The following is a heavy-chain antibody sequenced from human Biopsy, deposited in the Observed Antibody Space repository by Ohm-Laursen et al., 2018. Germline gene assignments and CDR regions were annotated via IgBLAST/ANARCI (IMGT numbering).Heavy chain of an antibody. D-gene: IGHD4-23*01. CDR3: ARGSNDFGGLYFHR. CDR1: GGSFTGHY. J-gene: IGHJ4*02. Sequence: TLSLTWIVSGGSFTGHYWSWIRQPPGKGLEWIGHISCTGYTSYNASLKSRVTISVDTSRNHFSLRLSSLTAADTAVYYCARGSNDFGGLYFHRWGQGTLLTVSS. CDR2: ISCTGYT. V-gene: IGHV4-59*11.